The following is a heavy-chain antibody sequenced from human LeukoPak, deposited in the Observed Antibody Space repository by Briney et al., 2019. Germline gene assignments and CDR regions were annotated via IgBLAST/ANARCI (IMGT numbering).Heavy chain of an antibody. Sequence: GGSLRLSCAASGFTFSSYAMSWVRQAPGKGLEWVSAISGSGGSTYYADSVKGRFTISRDNSKNTLYLQMNSLRAEDTAVYYCAKSKTPTTVTLSFDYWGQGTLVTVSS. J-gene: IGHJ4*02. CDR2: ISGSGGST. D-gene: IGHD4-17*01. V-gene: IGHV3-23*01. CDR1: GFTFSSYA. CDR3: AKSKTPTTVTLSFDY.